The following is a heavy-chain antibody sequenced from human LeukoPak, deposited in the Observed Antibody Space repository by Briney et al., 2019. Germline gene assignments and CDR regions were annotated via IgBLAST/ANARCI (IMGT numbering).Heavy chain of an antibody. CDR1: GFTFSDYY. CDR3: VKDWGVLPDYTADGFDI. J-gene: IGHJ3*02. CDR2: IRPDGSNE. D-gene: IGHD3-10*01. V-gene: IGHV3-30*02. Sequence: GGSLRLSCAASGFTFSDYYMSWIRQAPGKGLEWVAFIRPDGSNEYYAASARGRFAISRDNSQNTLHLQMNSLRLEDTAVYYCVKDWGVLPDYTADGFDIWGPGTMVTVSS.